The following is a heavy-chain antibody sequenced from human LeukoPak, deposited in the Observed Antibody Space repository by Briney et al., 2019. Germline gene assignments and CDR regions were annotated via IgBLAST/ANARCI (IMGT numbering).Heavy chain of an antibody. J-gene: IGHJ4*02. D-gene: IGHD6-6*01. Sequence: PSETLSLTCTVSGGSISSSSYYWGWIRQPPGKGLEWIGSIYYSGSTYYNPSLKSRDTISVDTSKNQFSLKLSSVTAPDTAVYYCARGHYSSSFDYWGQGTLVTVSS. CDR2: IYYSGST. CDR3: ARGHYSSSFDY. V-gene: IGHV4-39*07. CDR1: GGSISSSSYY.